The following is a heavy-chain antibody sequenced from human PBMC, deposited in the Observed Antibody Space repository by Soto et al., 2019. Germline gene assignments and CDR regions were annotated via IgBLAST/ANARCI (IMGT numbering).Heavy chain of an antibody. CDR3: ASANNCTNGVCYTDDWYFDL. J-gene: IGHJ2*01. CDR1: GFTFSSYS. CDR2: ISSSSSYI. V-gene: IGHV3-21*01. D-gene: IGHD2-8*01. Sequence: EVQLVESGGGLVQPGGSLRLSCAASGFTFSSYSMNWVRQAPGKGLEWVSSISSSSSYIYYADSVKGRFTISRDNAKNSLYLQMNSLRAEDTAVYYCASANNCTNGVCYTDDWYFDLWGRGTLVTVSS.